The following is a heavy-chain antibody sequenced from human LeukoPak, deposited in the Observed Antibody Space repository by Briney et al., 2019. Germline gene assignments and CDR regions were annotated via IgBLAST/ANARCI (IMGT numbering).Heavy chain of an antibody. V-gene: IGHV1-24*01. D-gene: IGHD1-7*01. CDR2: FDPEDDEI. CDR1: GYTLTELS. J-gene: IGHJ4*02. Sequence: ASVKVSCKVSGYTLTELSMHWVRQAPGKGLEWMGGFDPEDDEIIYAQRFQGRVTMTEDASTDTAYMELRSLRSADTAVYYCATETGNFYFYSWGQGTLVTVSS. CDR3: ATETGNFYFYS.